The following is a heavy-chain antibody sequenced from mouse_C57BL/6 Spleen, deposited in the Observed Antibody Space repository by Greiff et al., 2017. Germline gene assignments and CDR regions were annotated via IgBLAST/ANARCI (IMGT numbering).Heavy chain of an antibody. CDR2: IYPGDGDT. Sequence: QVQLQQSGAELVKPGASVKISCKASGYAFSSYWMNWVKQRPGKGLAWIGQIYPGDGDTNYNGKFKGKATLSADKSSSTAYMQLSSLTSEDSAVYFCARRGYGSQYYFDYWGQGTTLTVPS. CDR1: GYAFSSYW. CDR3: ARRGYGSQYYFDY. D-gene: IGHD1-1*01. V-gene: IGHV1-80*01. J-gene: IGHJ2*01.